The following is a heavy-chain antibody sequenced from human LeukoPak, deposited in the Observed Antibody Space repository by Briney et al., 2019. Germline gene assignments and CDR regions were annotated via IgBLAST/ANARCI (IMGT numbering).Heavy chain of an antibody. Sequence: SSETLSLTCTVSGGSISGYYWSWIRQPPGKGLEWIGYIFYSGSTDYNPSLKSRVTISVDTSKNQFSLKLSSVTAADTAVYYCARGEWDLLFDYWGQGTLVTVSS. D-gene: IGHD1-26*01. CDR2: IFYSGST. CDR3: ARGEWDLLFDY. J-gene: IGHJ4*02. CDR1: GGSISGYY. V-gene: IGHV4-59*01.